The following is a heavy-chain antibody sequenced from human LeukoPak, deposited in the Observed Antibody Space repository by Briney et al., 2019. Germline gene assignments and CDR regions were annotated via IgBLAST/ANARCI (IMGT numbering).Heavy chain of an antibody. D-gene: IGHD2-15*01. J-gene: IGHJ1*01. V-gene: IGHV1-69*13. Sequence: GASVKVSCKASGGTFSSYAISWVRQAPGQGLEWMGGIIPIFGTANYAQTFQGRVTITADESTSTAYMELSSLRSEDTAVYYCASTFKGYCSGGSCYHEYFQHWGQGTLVTVSS. CDR1: GGTFSSYA. CDR2: IIPIFGTA. CDR3: ASTFKGYCSGGSCYHEYFQH.